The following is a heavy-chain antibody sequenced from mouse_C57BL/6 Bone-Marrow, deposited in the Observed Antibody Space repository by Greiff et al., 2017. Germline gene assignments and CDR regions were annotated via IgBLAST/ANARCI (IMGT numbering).Heavy chain of an antibody. Sequence: EVKLMESGEGLVKPGGSLKLSCAASGFTFSSYAMSWVRQTPAKRLEWVAYISSGGDYIYYADTVKGRFTISRDNARNTLYLQMSSLKSEDTAMYYCTRGLLRGFAYWGQGTLVTVSA. D-gene: IGHD2-3*01. CDR3: TRGLLRGFAY. CDR1: GFTFSSYA. V-gene: IGHV5-9-1*02. J-gene: IGHJ3*01. CDR2: ISSGGDYI.